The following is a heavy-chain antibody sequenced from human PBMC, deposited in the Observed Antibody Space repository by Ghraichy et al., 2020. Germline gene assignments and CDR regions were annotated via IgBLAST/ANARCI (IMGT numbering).Heavy chain of an antibody. CDR2: VSYEEEKT. Sequence: GGSLRLSCVSSGFNFDRYAFHWVRQTPGRGLEWVAVVSYEEEKTFHTESVRGRFTISRDNSKRTLYLQMDNLRPEDTATYYCARGWCAGDCYSFDYWGQGSLVTVSS. CDR3: ARGWCAGDCYSFDY. D-gene: IGHD2-21*02. J-gene: IGHJ4*02. V-gene: IGHV3-30*19. CDR1: GFNFDRYA.